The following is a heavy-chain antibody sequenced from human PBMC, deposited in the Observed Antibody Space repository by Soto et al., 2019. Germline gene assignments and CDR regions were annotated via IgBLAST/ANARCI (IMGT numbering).Heavy chain of an antibody. CDR1: SGSISSHKW. D-gene: IGHD4-17*01. J-gene: IGHJ2*01. CDR2: IHHDGRS. CDR3: ARKRAGSDDYGAYSPLWYFDL. Sequence: QVQLQESGPGLVKPSGTLSLTGTVSSGSISSHKWWTWVRHTPGRGLEWIGDIHHDGRSNYNPSLKSRVRKAADKSKTQFSLRLSSVTVADPAVYYCARKRAGSDDYGAYSPLWYFDLWGRCTLVTVSP. V-gene: IGHV4-4*02.